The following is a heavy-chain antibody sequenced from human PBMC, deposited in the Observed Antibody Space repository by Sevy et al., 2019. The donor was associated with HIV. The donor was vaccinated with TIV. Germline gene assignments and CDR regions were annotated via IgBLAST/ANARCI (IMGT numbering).Heavy chain of an antibody. Sequence: WGSLRLSCAASGFTFSDYRMHWVRQAPGKGLEWVAVISYDGRNNKYNADSVKGRFTISRDNPKNTVYLQMNSLRAEDTAIYYCARDRGEILSSAFDYWGQGTLVTVSS. V-gene: IGHV3-30*04. CDR2: ISYDGRNNK. CDR3: ARDRGEILSSAFDY. J-gene: IGHJ4*02. D-gene: IGHD3-16*01. CDR1: GFTFSDYR.